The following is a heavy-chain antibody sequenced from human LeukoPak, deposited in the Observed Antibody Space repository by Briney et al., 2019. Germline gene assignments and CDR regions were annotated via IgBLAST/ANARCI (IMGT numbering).Heavy chain of an antibody. D-gene: IGHD5-18*01. CDR3: ARARRGYSYGTNFYYFDY. V-gene: IGHV1-8*01. J-gene: IGHJ4*02. CDR1: GYTFTSXD. CDR2: MNPNSGNT. Sequence: VTXSXXAXGYTFTSXDINWVRQATGQGXEWMGWMNPNSGNTGYAQKFQGRVTMTRNTSISTAYMELSSLRSEDTAVYYCARARRGYSYGTNFYYFDYWGQGTLVTVSS.